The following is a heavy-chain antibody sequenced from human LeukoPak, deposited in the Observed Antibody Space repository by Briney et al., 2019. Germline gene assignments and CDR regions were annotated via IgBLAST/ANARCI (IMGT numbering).Heavy chain of an antibody. CDR2: IYYSGST. Sequence: PSETLSLTCTVSGGSISSGDYYWSWIRQPPGKGLEWIGYIYYSGSTYYNPSLKSRVTISVDTSKNQFSLKLSSVTAADTAVYDCARDTAVTTGYWFYPWGQGTLVTVSS. CDR3: ARDTAVTTGYWFYP. J-gene: IGHJ5*02. V-gene: IGHV4-30-4*01. CDR1: GGSISSGDYY. D-gene: IGHD4-17*01.